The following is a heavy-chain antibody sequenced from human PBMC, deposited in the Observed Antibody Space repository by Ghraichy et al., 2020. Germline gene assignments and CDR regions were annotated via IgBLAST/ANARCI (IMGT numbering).Heavy chain of an antibody. D-gene: IGHD6-13*01. CDR3: ARVLGSSWYGPYYFDY. V-gene: IGHV1-2*04. J-gene: IGHJ4*02. CDR1: GYTFTGYY. CDR2: INPNSGGT. Sequence: ASVKVSCKASGYTFTGYYMHWVRLAPGQGLEWMGWINPNSGGTNYAQKFQGWVTMTRDTSISTAYMELSRLRSDDTAVYYCARVLGSSWYGPYYFDYWGQGTLVTVSS.